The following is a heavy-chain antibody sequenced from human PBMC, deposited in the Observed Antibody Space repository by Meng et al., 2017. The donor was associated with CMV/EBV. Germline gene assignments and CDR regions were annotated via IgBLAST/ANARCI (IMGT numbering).Heavy chain of an antibody. CDR2: IYPNSGGT. D-gene: IGHD1-1*01. J-gene: IGHJ4*02. CDR3: VRDHNWGPNY. CDR1: GYRFSNHY. V-gene: IGHV1-2*02. Sequence: QVQLVPPGGEVKGSGAAVQGSCQAAGYRFSNHYMNWWRQAPGQGLEWMGSIYPNSGGTHYAQKFQDRVTMTRDTSISTVYMELSRLTSDDTAVYYCVRDHNWGPNYWGQGTLVTVSS.